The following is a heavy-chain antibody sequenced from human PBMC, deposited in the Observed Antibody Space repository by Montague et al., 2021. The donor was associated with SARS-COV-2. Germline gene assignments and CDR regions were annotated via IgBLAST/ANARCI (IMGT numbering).Heavy chain of an antibody. CDR3: ARVHPPWFGELLLDYYYYYGMDV. V-gene: IGHV4-4*02. CDR2: IYHSGST. D-gene: IGHD3-10*01. J-gene: IGHJ6*02. Sequence: SETLSLTCAVSGGSISSSNWWSWVRQPPGKGLEWIGEIYHSGSTNYNPSLKSRVTISVDKSKNQFSLKLSSVTAADTAVYYCARVHPPWFGELLLDYYYYYGMDVWGQGTTVTVSS. CDR1: GGSISSSNW.